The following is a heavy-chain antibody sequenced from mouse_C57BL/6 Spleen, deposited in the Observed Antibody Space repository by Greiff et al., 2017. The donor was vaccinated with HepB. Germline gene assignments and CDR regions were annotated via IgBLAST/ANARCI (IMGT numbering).Heavy chain of an antibody. J-gene: IGHJ4*01. CDR2: INPSTGGT. D-gene: IGHD1-1*01. V-gene: IGHV1-42*01. CDR1: GYSFTGYY. CDR3: ASTTVEGFDY. Sequence: EVQGVESGPELVKPGASVKISCKASGYSFTGYYMNWVKQSPEKSLEWIGEINPSTGGTTYNQKFKAKATLTVDKSSSTAYMQLKSLTSEDSAVYYCASTTVEGFDYWGQGTSVTVSS.